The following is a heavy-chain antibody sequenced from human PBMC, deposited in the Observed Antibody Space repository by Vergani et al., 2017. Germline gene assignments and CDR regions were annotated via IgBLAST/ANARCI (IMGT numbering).Heavy chain of an antibody. J-gene: IGHJ4*02. CDR3: VKEGRSGITPFVAD. Sequence: EVQMVESGGGLVKPGGSLRLSCVASGFTFSHYSMNWVRQAPGKGLEWVSSISGNNYDVYYADSVKGRFTISRDNAKNSLYLDMSSLRAEDTAVYYCVKEGRSGITPFVADWGQGTLVTVSS. CDR2: ISGNNYDV. V-gene: IGHV3-21*01. CDR1: GFTFSHYS. D-gene: IGHD1-14*01.